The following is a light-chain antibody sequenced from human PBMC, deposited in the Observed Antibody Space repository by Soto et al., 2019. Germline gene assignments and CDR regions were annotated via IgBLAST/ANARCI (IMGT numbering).Light chain of an antibody. CDR3: CSYAGSRTLV. CDR2: EGS. V-gene: IGLV2-23*01. Sequence: QSALTQPASVSGSPGQSITISCTGTSSDVGTYNLVSWYQQHPGKAPKLMIYEGSKRPSGVSNRLSGSKSGNTASLTISGIQAEDEADYYCCSYAGSRTLVFGGGTKLTVL. CDR1: SSDVGTYNL. J-gene: IGLJ2*01.